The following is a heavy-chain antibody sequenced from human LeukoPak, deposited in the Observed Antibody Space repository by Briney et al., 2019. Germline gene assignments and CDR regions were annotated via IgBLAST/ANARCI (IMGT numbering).Heavy chain of an antibody. D-gene: IGHD3-10*01. CDR2: TRNKANAYST. J-gene: IGHJ4*02. Sequence: PGGSLRLSCAASGFTFSDHYMDWVRQAPGKGLEWVGRTRNKANAYSTEYAASVKGRFTISRDGSENSLYLQMNSLTTEDTAVYYCARSPGDGVDFDYWGQGTLVTVSS. V-gene: IGHV3-72*01. CDR3: ARSPGDGVDFDY. CDR1: GFTFSDHY.